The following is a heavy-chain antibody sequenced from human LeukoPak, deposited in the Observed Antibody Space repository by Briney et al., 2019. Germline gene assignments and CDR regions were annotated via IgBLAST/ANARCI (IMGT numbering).Heavy chain of an antibody. Sequence: GGSLRLSCAASGFTFSTYWMCWVRQAPGKGLERVALIKQDGDQKYNVDSVTGRFTISRDNAKTSLYLQMDSLRVEDTAVYHCAKDVAWGRMELWGQGTLATLSS. CDR1: GFTFSTYW. J-gene: IGHJ4*02. CDR3: AKDVAWGRMEL. CDR2: IKQDGDQK. D-gene: IGHD1-1*01. V-gene: IGHV3-7*01.